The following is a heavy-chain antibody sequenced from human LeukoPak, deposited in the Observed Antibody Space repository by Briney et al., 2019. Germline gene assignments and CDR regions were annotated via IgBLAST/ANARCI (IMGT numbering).Heavy chain of an antibody. V-gene: IGHV3-21*01. J-gene: IGHJ4*02. CDR2: ISSSSSYI. D-gene: IGHD2-2*03. CDR3: ARVGYCSSTGCSPTDY. CDR1: GFTFSSYS. Sequence: GGSLRLSCAASGFTFSSYSMNWVRQAPGKGLEWVSSISSSSSYIYYADSVKGRFTISRDNAKNSLYLQMNSLRAEDTAVYYCARVGYCSSTGCSPTDYWGQGTLVTVSS.